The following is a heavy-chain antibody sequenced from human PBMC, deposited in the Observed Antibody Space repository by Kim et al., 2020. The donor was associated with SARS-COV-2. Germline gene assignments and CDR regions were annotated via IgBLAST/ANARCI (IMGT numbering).Heavy chain of an antibody. CDR2: IKQDGSEK. V-gene: IGHV3-7*01. Sequence: GGSLRLSCAASGFTFSSYWMSWVRQAPGKGLEWVANIKQDGSEKYYVDSVKGRFTISRDNAKNSLYLQMNSLRAEDTAVYYCARWDPGFGIAAAGNFDYWGQGTLVTVSS. CDR3: ARWDPGFGIAAAGNFDY. D-gene: IGHD6-13*01. CDR1: GFTFSSYW. J-gene: IGHJ4*02.